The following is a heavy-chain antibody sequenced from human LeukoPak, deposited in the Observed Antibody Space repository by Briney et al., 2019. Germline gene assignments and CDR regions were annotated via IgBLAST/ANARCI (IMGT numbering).Heavy chain of an antibody. D-gene: IGHD3-10*01. Sequence: GRSLRLSCAASGFTFDDYAMHWVRQAPGKGLEWVGRIKSKTDGGTTDSAAPVKGRFTISRDDSKNTLYLQMNSLKTEDTAVYYCTTDDMVRGVPYYFDYWGQGTLVTVSS. CDR2: IKSKTDGGTT. J-gene: IGHJ4*02. CDR3: TTDDMVRGVPYYFDY. V-gene: IGHV3-15*01. CDR1: GFTFDDYA.